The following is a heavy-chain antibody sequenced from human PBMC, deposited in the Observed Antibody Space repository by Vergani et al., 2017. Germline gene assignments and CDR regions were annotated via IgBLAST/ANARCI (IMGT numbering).Heavy chain of an antibody. CDR3: ARDTDYYDSSGYLGY. V-gene: IGHV3-21*01. J-gene: IGHJ4*02. CDR1: GLTFSSYS. D-gene: IGHD3-22*01. CDR2: ISSSSSTI. Sequence: EVQLVESGGGLVKPGGSLRVSCAASGLTFSSYSMNWVRQAPGKGLEWVSSISSSSSTIYYADSVKGRFTISRDNAKNSLYLQMNSLRAEDTAVYYCARDTDYYDSSGYLGYWGQGTLVTVSS.